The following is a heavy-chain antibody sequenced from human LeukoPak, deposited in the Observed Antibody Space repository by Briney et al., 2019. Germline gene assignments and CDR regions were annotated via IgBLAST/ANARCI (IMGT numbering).Heavy chain of an antibody. CDR1: GGSISSYY. J-gene: IGHJ2*01. CDR3: ARSIYSNYALGYFDL. CDR2: IYYSGST. D-gene: IGHD4-11*01. Sequence: SETLSLTCTVSGGSISSYYWSWIRQPPGKGLEWIGYIYYSGSTNYNPSLKSRVTISVDTSKNQFSLKLSSVTAADTAVYYCARSIYSNYALGYFDLWGRGTLVTVSS. V-gene: IGHV4-59*01.